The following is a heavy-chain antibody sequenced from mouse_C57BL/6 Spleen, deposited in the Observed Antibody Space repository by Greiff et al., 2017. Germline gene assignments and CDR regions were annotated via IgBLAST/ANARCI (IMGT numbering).Heavy chain of an antibody. CDR2: IHPNSGST. CDR3: ARSDYYGRPFDY. J-gene: IGHJ2*01. V-gene: IGHV1-64*01. Sequence: VQLQQPGAELVKPGASVKLSCKASGYTFTSYWMHWVKQRPGQGLEWIGMIHPNSGSTNYNEKFKSKATLTVDKSSSTAYMQLSSLTSEDSAVYYCARSDYYGRPFDYWGQGTTLTVSS. CDR1: GYTFTSYW. D-gene: IGHD1-1*01.